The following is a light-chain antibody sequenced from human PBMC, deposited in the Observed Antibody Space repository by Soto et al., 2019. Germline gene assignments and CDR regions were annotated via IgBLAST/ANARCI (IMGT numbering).Light chain of an antibody. CDR3: SSYTRTSTPSYVV. CDR1: SSDVGGYNY. Sequence: QSAPTQPASVSGSPGQSITISCTGTSSDVGGYNYVSWYQQHPGKAPKLMIYEVSNRPSGVPNRFSGSKSGNTASLTISGLQAEDEADYYCSSYTRTSTPSYVVFGGGTKLTVL. J-gene: IGLJ2*01. CDR2: EVS. V-gene: IGLV2-14*01.